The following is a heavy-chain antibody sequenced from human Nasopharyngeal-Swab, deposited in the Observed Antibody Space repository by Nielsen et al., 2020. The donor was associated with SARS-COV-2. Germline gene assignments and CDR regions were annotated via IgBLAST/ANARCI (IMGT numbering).Heavy chain of an antibody. Sequence: SVKVSCKASGYTFTTYAIHWVRQAPGQRLEWMAWINAGTGNREYSQKFQGRVTISTDTSASTAYMELGGLTSEDTAVYYCARSGTVGAPGLDYWGQGTLVTVSS. V-gene: IGHV1-3*01. CDR1: GYTFTTYA. CDR3: ARSGTVGAPGLDY. J-gene: IGHJ4*02. CDR2: INAGTGNR. D-gene: IGHD1-26*01.